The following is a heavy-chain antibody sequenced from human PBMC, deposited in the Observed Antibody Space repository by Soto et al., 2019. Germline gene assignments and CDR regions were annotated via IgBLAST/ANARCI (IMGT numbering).Heavy chain of an antibody. J-gene: IGHJ6*02. CDR2: VYYTGDT. Sequence: QVQLQQSGPRLVKPSETLSLTCTVSSGPDRSHNWGWIRQPPGRGLEWIGYVYYTGDTAYNPSLRARATISADTSTNDISLTLNSVTAADTAVYYCVRQGIDYLHGLVDVWGQGTTVSVSS. D-gene: IGHD4-17*01. CDR1: SGPDRSHN. CDR3: VRQGIDYLHGLVDV. V-gene: IGHV4-59*08.